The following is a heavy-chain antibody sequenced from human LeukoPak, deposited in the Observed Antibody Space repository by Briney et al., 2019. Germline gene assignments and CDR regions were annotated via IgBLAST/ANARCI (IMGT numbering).Heavy chain of an antibody. CDR1: LYTFTRYY. V-gene: IGHV1-2*02. CDR2: INSNSGGT. J-gene: IGHJ3*02. CDR3: ARTKWELLVAFDI. Sequence: ASVKASCQASLYTFTRYYMHWVRQAPSQGLEGMGWINSNSGGTHYAQKFQGRVTMTRDTSISTAYMELSRLRSDDTAVYYCARTKWELLVAFDIWGQGTMGTVSS. D-gene: IGHD1-26*01.